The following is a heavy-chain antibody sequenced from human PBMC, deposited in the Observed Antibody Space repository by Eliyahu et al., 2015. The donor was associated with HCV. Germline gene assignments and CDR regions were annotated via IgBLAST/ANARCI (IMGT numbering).Heavy chain of an antibody. CDR1: GXTFXDYY. D-gene: IGHD4-23*01. CDR2: ISRSGAHT. Sequence: QVQLVESGGGLVKPGGSLRLSXAASGXTFXDYYMXWIRQSPGKGLGWLSXISRSGAHTDYADXVKGRFTISRDNANNSLSLQLNSLRVEDTAVYFCGRHNAGGGWRNSYFDYWGQGALVTVSS. J-gene: IGHJ4*02. V-gene: IGHV3-11*06. CDR3: GRHNAGGGWRNSYFDY.